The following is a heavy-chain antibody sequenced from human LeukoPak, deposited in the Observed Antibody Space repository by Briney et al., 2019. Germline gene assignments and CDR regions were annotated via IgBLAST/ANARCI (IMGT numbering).Heavy chain of an antibody. Sequence: PSETLSLTCTVSGGSISNYYWTWIRQPPGKGLEWIGEINHSGSTNYNPSLKSRVTISVDTSKNQFSLKLSSVTAADTAVYFCARTPIYYYDNSGYYNWGQGTLVTVSS. CDR2: INHSGST. CDR1: GGSISNYY. J-gene: IGHJ4*02. D-gene: IGHD3-22*01. CDR3: ARTPIYYYDNSGYYN. V-gene: IGHV4-34*01.